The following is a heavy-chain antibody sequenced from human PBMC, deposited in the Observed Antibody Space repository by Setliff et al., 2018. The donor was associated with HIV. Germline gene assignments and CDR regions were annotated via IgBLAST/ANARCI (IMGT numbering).Heavy chain of an antibody. CDR1: GGSFSCYY. V-gene: IGHV4-34*01. Sequence: SETLSLTCAVYGGSFSCYYWGWIRQPPGKGLEWSGSIYSSGGTYYNPSLKSRVTISVDTSKKQFSLRLSSVTAADTAVYYCARGRGSYWGQGTLVTVSS. CDR3: ARGRGSY. J-gene: IGHJ4*02. CDR2: IYSSGGT. D-gene: IGHD1-26*01.